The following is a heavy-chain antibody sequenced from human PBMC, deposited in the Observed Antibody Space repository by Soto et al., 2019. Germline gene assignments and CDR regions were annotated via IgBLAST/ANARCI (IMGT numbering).Heavy chain of an antibody. Sequence: ASVKVSCKASGYTFTGYYMHWVRQAPGQGLEWMGWINPNSGGTNYAQKFQGWVTMTRDTSISTAYMELSRLRSDDTAVYYCARDLYGSGSYYMFDYWGQGXLVT. CDR2: INPNSGGT. CDR3: ARDLYGSGSYYMFDY. D-gene: IGHD3-10*01. J-gene: IGHJ4*02. CDR1: GYTFTGYY. V-gene: IGHV1-2*04.